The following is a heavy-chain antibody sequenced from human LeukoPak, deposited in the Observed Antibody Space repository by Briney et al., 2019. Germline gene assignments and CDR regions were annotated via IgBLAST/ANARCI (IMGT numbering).Heavy chain of an antibody. D-gene: IGHD3-10*01. V-gene: IGHV4-39*01. CDR2: IYYSGST. J-gene: IGHJ3*01. CDR3: ARLSRLLWFGEYAPGDAFDV. Sequence: SETLSLTCTVSGGSISSYYWGWIRQPPGKGLEWIGSIYYSGSTYYNPSLKSRVTISVDTSKNQFSLKLSSVTAADTAVYYCARLSRLLWFGEYAPGDAFDVWGQGTMVTVSS. CDR1: GGSISSYY.